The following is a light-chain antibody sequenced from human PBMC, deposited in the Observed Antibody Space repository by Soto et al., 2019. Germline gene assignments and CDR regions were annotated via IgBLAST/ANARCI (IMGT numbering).Light chain of an antibody. CDR3: QQYNNWPRT. J-gene: IGKJ1*01. V-gene: IGKV3-15*01. Sequence: IVLTQSPVSLSRSPGERATLSCRASQSVSNNYLAWYQQKHGQAPRLLIYGASTRATGIPARFSGSGYGTEFTLTISSMKYEDFAVYYCQQYNNWPRTFGHGTMVDIK. CDR2: GAS. CDR1: QSVSNN.